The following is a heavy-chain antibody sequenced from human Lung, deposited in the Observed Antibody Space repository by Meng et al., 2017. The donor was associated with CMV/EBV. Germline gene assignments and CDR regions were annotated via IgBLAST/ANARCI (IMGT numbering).Heavy chain of an antibody. Sequence: QEVLPRCVAGLVSPSVLLLLTWAVFVGSISSSIWVSWVRQPPGKGLEWIGEIYHSGSTNYNPSLKSRVTISVDKSKNQFSLKLSSVTAADTAVYYCASFPPPGKQWLVTDYWGQGTLVTVSS. CDR2: IYHSGST. V-gene: IGHV4-4*02. CDR1: VGSISSSIW. CDR3: ASFPPPGKQWLVTDY. D-gene: IGHD6-19*01. J-gene: IGHJ4*02.